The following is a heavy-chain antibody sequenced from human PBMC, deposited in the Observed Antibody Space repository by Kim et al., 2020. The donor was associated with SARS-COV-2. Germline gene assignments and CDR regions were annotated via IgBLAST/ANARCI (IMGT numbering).Heavy chain of an antibody. V-gene: IGHV3-21*01. CDR2: I. J-gene: IGHJ4*02. CDR3: ARMAVVTGPV. Sequence: IYTTNSVEDQIDISRDKAKNTLYMQMNSVRAEDTAVYYCARMAVVTGPVWGQGTLVTVSS. D-gene: IGHD2-15*01.